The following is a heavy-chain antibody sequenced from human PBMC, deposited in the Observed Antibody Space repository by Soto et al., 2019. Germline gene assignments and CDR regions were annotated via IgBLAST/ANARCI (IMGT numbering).Heavy chain of an antibody. CDR2: IYYSGST. V-gene: IGHV4-59*01. D-gene: IGHD6-13*01. CDR1: GGSISYYY. CDR3: AREGVSSSWYNYYGLDV. Sequence: QVQLQESGPGLVKPSETLSLTCTVSGGSISYYYWSWIRQPPGKGLEWIGYIYYSGSTNYNPSLKIRVTISVDTSKNQFSLKLSSVTAADTAVYYCAREGVSSSWYNYYGLDVWGQGTTVTVSS. J-gene: IGHJ6*02.